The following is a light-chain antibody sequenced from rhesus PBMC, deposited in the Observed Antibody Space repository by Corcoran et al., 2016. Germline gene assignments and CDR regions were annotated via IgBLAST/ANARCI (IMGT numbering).Light chain of an antibody. V-gene: IGKV1-69*01. CDR2: RAS. CDR1: QDINNW. Sequence: DIQMTQSPSSLSASVGDRVTITCRASQDINNWLAWYQQKPGKATKLLIYRASNLETGVPSRYLGSGSGTDFSLTIRSRQPEDIATYYCQHHDNSPFTFGPGTKLDIK. CDR3: QHHDNSPFT. J-gene: IGKJ3*01.